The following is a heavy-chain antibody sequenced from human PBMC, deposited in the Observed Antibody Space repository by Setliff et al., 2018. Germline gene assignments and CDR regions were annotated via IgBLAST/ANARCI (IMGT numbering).Heavy chain of an antibody. Sequence: ASVKVSCKASGYTFTSYGISWVRQAPGQGLEWMGWTSAYNGNTNYAQKLQGRVTMTTDTSTSTAYMELSSLRSEDTAVYYCARVSRTIVGARGFDYWGQGTLVTVSS. CDR1: GYTFTSYG. V-gene: IGHV1-18*01. CDR2: TSAYNGNT. J-gene: IGHJ4*02. CDR3: ARVSRTIVGARGFDY. D-gene: IGHD1-26*01.